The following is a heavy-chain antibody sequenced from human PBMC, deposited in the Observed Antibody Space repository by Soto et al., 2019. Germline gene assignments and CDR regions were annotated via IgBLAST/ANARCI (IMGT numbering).Heavy chain of an antibody. V-gene: IGHV6-1*01. CDR2: TYYRSKWYN. D-gene: IGHD2-15*01. CDR3: ARDRSGGSSNAFDI. J-gene: IGHJ3*02. Sequence: RGLEWLGRTYYRSKWYNDYAVSVKSRITINPDTSKNQFSLQLNSVTPEDTAVYYCARDRSGGSSNAFDIWGQGTMVTVSS.